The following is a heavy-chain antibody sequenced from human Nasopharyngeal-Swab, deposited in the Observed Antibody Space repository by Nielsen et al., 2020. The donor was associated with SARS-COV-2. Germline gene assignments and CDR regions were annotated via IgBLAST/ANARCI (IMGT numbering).Heavy chain of an antibody. Sequence: SETLSLTCTVSGGSISSSSYYWGWIRQPPGKGLEWIGSIYYSGSTYYNPSLKSRVTISVDTSKNQFSLKLSSVTAADTVVYYCARTPSAYYYGSGPYYFDYWGQGTLVTVSS. CDR1: GGSISSSSYY. CDR2: IYYSGST. CDR3: ARTPSAYYYGSGPYYFDY. D-gene: IGHD3-10*01. J-gene: IGHJ4*02. V-gene: IGHV4-39*01.